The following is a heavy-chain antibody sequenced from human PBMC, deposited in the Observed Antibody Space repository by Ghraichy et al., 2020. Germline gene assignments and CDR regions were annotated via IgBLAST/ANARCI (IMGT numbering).Heavy chain of an antibody. J-gene: IGHJ6*02. D-gene: IGHD1-26*01. CDR1: GFTFSSYS. CDR3: LSWREVGAKYGMDV. CDR2: ISSSSSYI. V-gene: IGHV3-21*01. Sequence: GSLRLSCAASGFTFSSYSMNWVRQAPGKGLEWVSSISSSSSYIYYADSVKGRFTISRDNAKNSLYLQMNSLRAENTAVYYCLSWREVGAKYGMDVWGQGTTVTVSS.